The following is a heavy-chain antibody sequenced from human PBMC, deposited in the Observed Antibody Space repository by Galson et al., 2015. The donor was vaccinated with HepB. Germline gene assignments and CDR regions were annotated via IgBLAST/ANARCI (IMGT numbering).Heavy chain of an antibody. Sequence: LRLSCAASGFTFRSHSMNWVRQAPGKGLEWASFIRSNSDYIYYADSVKGRFTISRDNAKNSLYLQMDSLGAEDTAVYYCARDNSVSPYYDSYYMDVWGKGTTVTVSS. CDR1: GFTFRSHS. D-gene: IGHD4-11*01. V-gene: IGHV3-21*01. CDR2: IRSNSDYI. J-gene: IGHJ6*03. CDR3: ARDNSVSPYYDSYYMDV.